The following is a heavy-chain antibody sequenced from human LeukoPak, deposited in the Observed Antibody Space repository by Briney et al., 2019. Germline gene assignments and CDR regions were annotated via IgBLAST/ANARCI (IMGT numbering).Heavy chain of an antibody. D-gene: IGHD2-15*01. CDR1: GFTFSSYA. V-gene: IGHV3-23*01. CDR3: AKDSSGLVAALNYFDY. CDR2: ISGSGGST. J-gene: IGHJ4*02. Sequence: QPGGSLRLSCAASGFTFSSYAMSWVRQAPGKGLEWVSAISGSGGSTYYADSVKGRFTISRDNSKNTLYLQMNSLRAEDTAVYYCAKDSSGLVAALNYFDYWGQGTLVTVSS.